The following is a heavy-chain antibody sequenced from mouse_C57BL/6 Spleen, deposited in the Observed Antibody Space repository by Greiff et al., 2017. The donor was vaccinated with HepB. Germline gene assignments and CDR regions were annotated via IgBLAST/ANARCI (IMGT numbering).Heavy chain of an antibody. J-gene: IGHJ4*01. CDR3: ARSTMVTSYYAMDY. Sequence: VMLVESGAELAKPGASVKLSCKASGYTFTSYWMHWVKQRPGQGLEWIGYINPSSGYTKYNQKFKDKATLTADKSSSTAFMQLSSLTYEDSAVYYCARSTMVTSYYAMDYWGQGTSVTVSS. D-gene: IGHD2-2*01. V-gene: IGHV1-7*01. CDR2: INPSSGYT. CDR1: GYTFTSYW.